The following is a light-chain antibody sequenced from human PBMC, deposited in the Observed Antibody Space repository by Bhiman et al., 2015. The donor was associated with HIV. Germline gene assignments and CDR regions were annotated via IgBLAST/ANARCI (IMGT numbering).Light chain of an antibody. V-gene: IGLV2-11*01. CDR2: DVS. Sequence: QSALTQPRSVSGSLGQSVTISCTGTSNDVGAFNYVSWCQQHPGKAPKLIIYDVSERPSGVPDRFSGSKSGNTASLTISGLQAEDEADYYCSSYTSSNTYVFGTGTKVTVL. CDR1: SNDVGAFNY. CDR3: SSYTSSNTYV. J-gene: IGLJ1*01.